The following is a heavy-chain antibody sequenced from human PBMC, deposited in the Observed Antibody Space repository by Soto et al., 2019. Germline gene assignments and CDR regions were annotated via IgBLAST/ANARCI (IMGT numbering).Heavy chain of an antibody. CDR1: GGSFSGYY. D-gene: IGHD6-13*01. Sequence: SETLSLTCAVYGGSFSGYYWSWIRQPPGKGLEWIGEINHSGSTNYNPSLKSRVTISVDTSKNQFSLKLSPVTAADTAVYYCARGRVRGIAARNAVTNYYYYGMDVWGQGTTVTVSS. CDR3: ARGRVRGIAARNAVTNYYYYGMDV. V-gene: IGHV4-34*01. J-gene: IGHJ6*02. CDR2: INHSGST.